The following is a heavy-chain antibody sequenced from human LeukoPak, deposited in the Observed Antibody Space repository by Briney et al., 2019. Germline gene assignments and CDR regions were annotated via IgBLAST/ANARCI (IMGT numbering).Heavy chain of an antibody. CDR3: ARALRGWTLYGMDV. D-gene: IGHD3/OR15-3a*01. CDR2: IYYSGST. V-gene: IGHV4-59*01. CDR1: GGSISSYY. Sequence: SETLSLTCTVSGGSISSYYWSWIRQPPGKGLEWIGYIYYSGSTNYIPSLKSRVTISVDTSKNQFSLKLSSVTAADTAVYYCARALRGWTLYGMDVWGQGTTVTVSS. J-gene: IGHJ6*02.